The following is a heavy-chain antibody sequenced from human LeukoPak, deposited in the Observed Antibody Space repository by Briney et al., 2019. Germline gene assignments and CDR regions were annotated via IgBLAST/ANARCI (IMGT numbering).Heavy chain of an antibody. Sequence: GGSLRLSCAASGVTVSSNYMSWVRQAPGKGLEWVSVIYSGGSTYYADSVKGRFTISRDNSKNTLYLQMNSLRAEDTAVYYCARGSAYCGGDCYLKRGLFDYWGQGTLVTVSS. J-gene: IGHJ4*02. CDR3: ARGSAYCGGDCYLKRGLFDY. CDR1: GVTVSSNY. CDR2: IYSGGST. D-gene: IGHD2-21*01. V-gene: IGHV3-53*01.